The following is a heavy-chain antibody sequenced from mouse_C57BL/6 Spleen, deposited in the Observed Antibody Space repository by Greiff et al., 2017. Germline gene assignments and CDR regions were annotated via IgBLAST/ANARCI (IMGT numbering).Heavy chain of an antibody. CDR3: AIGGYFAWFAY. D-gene: IGHD2-3*01. Sequence: VQLQQPGAELVKPGASVKVSCKASGYTFTSYWMHWVKQRPGQGLEWIGRIHPSDSDTNSNQKFKGKATLTVDKSSSTAYMQLSSLTSEDSAVYYCAIGGYFAWFAYWGQGTLVTVSA. V-gene: IGHV1-74*01. CDR2: IHPSDSDT. J-gene: IGHJ3*01. CDR1: GYTFTSYW.